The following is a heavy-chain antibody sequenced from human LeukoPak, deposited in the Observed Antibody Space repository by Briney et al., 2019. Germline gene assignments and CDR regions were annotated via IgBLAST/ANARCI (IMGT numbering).Heavy chain of an antibody. CDR2: IYYSGST. J-gene: IGHJ5*02. CDR3: ARDSRSVGWFAP. CDR1: GGSISSGDYY. Sequence: PSETLSLTCTVSGGSISSGDYYWSWIRQPPGKGLEWIGYIYYSGSTYYNPSLKSRVTISVDTSKNQFSLKLSSVTAADTAVYSWARDSRSVGWFAPGGQGTLVPVPS. V-gene: IGHV4-30-4*01. D-gene: IGHD2-15*01.